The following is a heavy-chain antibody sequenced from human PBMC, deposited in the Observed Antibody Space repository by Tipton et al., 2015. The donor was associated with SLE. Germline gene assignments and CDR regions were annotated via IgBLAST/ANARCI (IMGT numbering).Heavy chain of an antibody. CDR1: GGSITSSGYD. D-gene: IGHD5-12*01. Sequence: TLSLTCTVSGGSITSSGYDWGWIRQPPGKGLEWIGEIDQSGSTNYNPSLKSRVTMSGDTSKNQFSLRLNSVTAADTAVYYCATGYGGSYDYYFYMDVWGKGTTVTVSS. J-gene: IGHJ6*03. CDR2: IDQSGST. V-gene: IGHV4-39*07. CDR3: ATGYGGSYDYYFYMDV.